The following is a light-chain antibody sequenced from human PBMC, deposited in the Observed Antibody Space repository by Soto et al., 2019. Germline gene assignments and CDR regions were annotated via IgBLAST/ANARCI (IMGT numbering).Light chain of an antibody. CDR2: WAS. Sequence: DIVMTQSPDSLAVSLGARATINCKSGQNVLYSSNSKHYLAWYQQKPGQPPKLLIYWASTRESGVPDRFSGSGSGTDFTLTTSSLQAEDVAVYDCHQYYSSPHTFGQGTKLEIK. J-gene: IGKJ2*01. CDR3: HQYYSSPHT. V-gene: IGKV4-1*01. CDR1: QNVLYSSNSKHY.